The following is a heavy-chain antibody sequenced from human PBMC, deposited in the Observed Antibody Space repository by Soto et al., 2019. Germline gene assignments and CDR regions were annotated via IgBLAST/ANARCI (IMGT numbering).Heavy chain of an antibody. CDR1: GGSISSSSYY. CDR3: ARHNGDIVVVVAANHGASDI. V-gene: IGHV4-39*01. J-gene: IGHJ3*02. CDR2: IYYSGST. Sequence: PSETLSLTCTVSGGSISSSSYYWGWIRQPPGKGLEWIGSIYYSGSTYYNPSLKSRVTISVDTSKNQFSLKLSSVTAADTAVYYCARHNGDIVVVVAANHGASDIWGQGTMVTVSS. D-gene: IGHD2-15*01.